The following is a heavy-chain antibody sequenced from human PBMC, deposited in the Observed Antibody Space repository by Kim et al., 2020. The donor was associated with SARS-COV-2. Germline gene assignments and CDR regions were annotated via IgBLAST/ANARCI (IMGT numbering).Heavy chain of an antibody. CDR1: GFTFSSYE. J-gene: IGHJ6*02. Sequence: GGSLRLSCAASGFTFSSYEMNWVRQAPGKGLEWVSYISGRGGTIYYADSVKGRFTISRDNSKNSLYLQMNSLRAEDTAVYYCARTRRITIFGVFIQKISRQSDHYYYYVIDHGRQGTEVTVSS. V-gene: IGHV3-48*03. CDR2: ISGRGGTI. CDR3: ARTRRITIFGVFIQKISRQSDHYYYYVIDH. D-gene: IGHD3-3*01.